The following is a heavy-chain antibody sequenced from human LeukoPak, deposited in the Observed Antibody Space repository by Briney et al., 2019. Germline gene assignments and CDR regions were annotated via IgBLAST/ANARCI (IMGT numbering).Heavy chain of an antibody. J-gene: IGHJ1*01. V-gene: IGHV3-30*18. CDR3: AKDWSYYSEYFHH. CDR2: ISYDGSNK. Sequence: GRSLRLSCAASGFTFSSYGMHWVRQAPGKGLEWVAFISYDGSNKYYADSVKGRFTISRDNSKNTLTLQMNSLRAEDTAVYYRAKDWSYYSEYFHHWGQGTLVTVSS. CDR1: GFTFSSYG. D-gene: IGHD1-26*01.